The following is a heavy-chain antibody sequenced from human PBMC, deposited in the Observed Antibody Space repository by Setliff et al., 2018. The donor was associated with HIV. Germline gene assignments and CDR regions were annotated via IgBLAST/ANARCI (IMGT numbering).Heavy chain of an antibody. V-gene: IGHV4-59*08. J-gene: IGHJ3*02. CDR1: GDSTSTYY. D-gene: IGHD2-2*01. Sequence: SETLSLTCTVSGDSTSTYYWNWIRQSPGKGLEWIGYIYTTQTTKYNPSLKSRVTISVDTSKNQFSLKLRSVTAADTAVYYCARHLGYASPHDTFDIWGQGTMVTVSS. CDR3: ARHLGYASPHDTFDI. CDR2: IYTTQTT.